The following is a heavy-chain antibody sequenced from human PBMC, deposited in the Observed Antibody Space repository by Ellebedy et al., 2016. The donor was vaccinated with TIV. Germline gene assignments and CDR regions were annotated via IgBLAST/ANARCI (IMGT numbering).Heavy chain of an antibody. CDR2: ISDSATTI. V-gene: IGHV3-11*01. CDR3: ARVLGYGGSRFYFDY. J-gene: IGHJ4*02. Sequence: GGSLRLSCAASGFTFSDYYMNWVRQAPGKGLEWIAYISDSATTIKYANSVKGRFTVSRYNAKNSLFLQMSSLRADDTAIYYCARVLGYGGSRFYFDYWGQGSLVTVSS. CDR1: GFTFSDYY. D-gene: IGHD5-12*01.